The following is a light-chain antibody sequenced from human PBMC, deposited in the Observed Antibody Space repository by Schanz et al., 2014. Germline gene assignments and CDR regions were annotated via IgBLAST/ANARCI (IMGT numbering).Light chain of an antibody. CDR1: QSVTSY. J-gene: IGKJ1*01. V-gene: IGKV3-20*01. CDR3: QQEKKGKRS. CDR2: GAF. Sequence: EIVLTQSPGTLSLSPGERATLSCRASQSVTSYLAWYQQKPGQAPRLLIYGAFTRATAIPDRFSGSGSGTDFTLTISRLEPEDFAVYSCQQEKKGKRSFVRGNKVEIK.